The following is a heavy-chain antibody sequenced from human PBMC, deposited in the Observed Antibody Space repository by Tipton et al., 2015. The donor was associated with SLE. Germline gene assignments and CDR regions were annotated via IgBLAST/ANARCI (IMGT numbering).Heavy chain of an antibody. CDR1: GAPISDYW. D-gene: IGHD5-24*01. J-gene: IGHJ4*02. Sequence: GLVKPSETLSLICSVSGAPISDYWWSWIRQPPGKGLEWLGYIFYGSANYNPSLKSRVAISVDTSKNQFSLRLSSVTAADTAVYYCSRMASTNALWGQGTLVSVSS. CDR2: IFYGSA. CDR3: SRMASTNAL. V-gene: IGHV4-59*01.